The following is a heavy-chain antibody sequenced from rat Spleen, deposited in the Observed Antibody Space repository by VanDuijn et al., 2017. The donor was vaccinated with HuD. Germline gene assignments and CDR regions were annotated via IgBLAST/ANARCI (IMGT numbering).Heavy chain of an antibody. Sequence: EVQLVESGGDLVQPGRSVRLSCAASGFTFNKYWMTWIRQAPGKGLEWVASITNTGGGTHYPDSVKGRFTISRDIAKSTLYLQMNNLRSEDTATYYCTRGTYFRHWGQGVMVTVSS. J-gene: IGHJ2*01. CDR2: ITNTGGGT. CDR3: TRGTYFRH. CDR1: GFTFNKYW. V-gene: IGHV5-31*01. D-gene: IGHD4-6*01.